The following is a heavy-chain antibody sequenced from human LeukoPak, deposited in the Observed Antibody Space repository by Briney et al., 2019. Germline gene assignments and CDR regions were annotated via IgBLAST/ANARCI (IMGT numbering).Heavy chain of an antibody. CDR1: GYTFTSYG. CDR3: ARRGRSNIVVVPAAHTYDY. V-gene: IGHV1-18*04. Sequence: ASVKVSCKASGYTFTSYGISWVRQAPGQGLEWMGWISAYNGNTNYAQKLQGRVTMTTNTSTSTAYMELRSLRSDDTAVYYCARRGRSNIVVVPAAHTYDYWGQGTLVTVSS. CDR2: ISAYNGNT. D-gene: IGHD2-2*01. J-gene: IGHJ4*02.